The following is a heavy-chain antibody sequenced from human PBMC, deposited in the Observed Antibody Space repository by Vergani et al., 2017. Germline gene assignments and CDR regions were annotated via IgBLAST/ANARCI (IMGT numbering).Heavy chain of an antibody. D-gene: IGHD7-27*01. Sequence: QVQLQESGPGLVKPSETLSLTCTVSGGSISSYYWSWIRQPPGKGLEWIGYIYSSGSTNYNPSLKSRVTISVDTSKNQFSLKLSSVTAADTAVYYCARVRSNWGFFDYWGQGTLVTVSS. V-gene: IGHV4-59*01. CDR3: ARVRSNWGFFDY. CDR1: GGSISSYY. CDR2: IYSSGST. J-gene: IGHJ4*02.